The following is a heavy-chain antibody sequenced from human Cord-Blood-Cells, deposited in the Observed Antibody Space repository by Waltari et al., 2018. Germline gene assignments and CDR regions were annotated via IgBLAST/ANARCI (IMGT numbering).Heavy chain of an antibody. Sequence: QVQLVESGGVVVQPGRSLRLSCAASGSTFSSCAMHWVRQAPGKGLEWVAVISYDGSNKYYAYSVKGRFTISRDNSKNTLYLQMNSLRAEDTAVYYCAREPLGYWGQGTLVTVSS. CDR2: ISYDGSNK. V-gene: IGHV3-30*04. CDR1: GSTFSSCA. CDR3: AREPLGY. J-gene: IGHJ4*02.